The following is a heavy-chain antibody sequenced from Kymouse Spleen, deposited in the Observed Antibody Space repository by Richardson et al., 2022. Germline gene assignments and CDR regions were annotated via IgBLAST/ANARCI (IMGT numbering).Heavy chain of an antibody. J-gene: IGHJ6*02. D-gene: IGHD6-6*01. CDR2: INHSGST. V-gene: IGHV4-34*01. CDR1: GGSFSGYY. CDR3: ARGGEAARPYYYGMDV. Sequence: QVQLQQWGAGLLKPSETLSLTCAVYGGSFSGYYWSWIRQPPGKGLEWIGEINHSGSTNYNPSLKSRVTISVDTSKNQFSLKLSSVTAADTAVYYCARGGEAARPYYYGMDVWGQGTTVTVSS.